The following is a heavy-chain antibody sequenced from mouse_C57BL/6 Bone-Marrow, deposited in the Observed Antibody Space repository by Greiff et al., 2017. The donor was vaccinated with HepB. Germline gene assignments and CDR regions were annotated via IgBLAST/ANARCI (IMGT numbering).Heavy chain of an antibody. CDR3: ARLTGKVGYFDY. J-gene: IGHJ2*01. CDR2: ISSGSSTI. D-gene: IGHD1-3*01. CDR1: GFTFSDYG. Sequence: DVKLVESGGGLVKPGGSLKLSCAASGFTFSDYGMHWVRQAPEKGLEWVAYISSGSSTIYYADTVKGRFTISRDNAKNTLFLQMTSLRSEDTAMYYCARLTGKVGYFDYWGQGTTLTVSS. V-gene: IGHV5-17*01.